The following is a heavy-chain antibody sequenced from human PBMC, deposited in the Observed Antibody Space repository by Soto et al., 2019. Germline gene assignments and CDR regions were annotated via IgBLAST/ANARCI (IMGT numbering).Heavy chain of an antibody. CDR1: GGSISSYY. J-gene: IGHJ5*02. CDR2: IYYSGST. D-gene: IGHD3-16*01. Sequence: LSLTCTVSGGSISSYYWSWIRQPPGKGLEWIGYIYYSGSTNYNPSLKSRVTISVDTSKNQFSLKLSSVTAADTAVYYCARGGIDYVWGSNNWFDPWGQGTLVTVSS. V-gene: IGHV4-59*01. CDR3: ARGGIDYVWGSNNWFDP.